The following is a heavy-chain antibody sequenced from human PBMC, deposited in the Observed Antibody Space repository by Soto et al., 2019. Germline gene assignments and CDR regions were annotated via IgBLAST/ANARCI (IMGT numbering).Heavy chain of an antibody. CDR3: ARANLAAAGTVYY. J-gene: IGHJ4*02. CDR2: TYYSGTT. CDR1: GGSVSSDSFY. D-gene: IGHD6-13*01. V-gene: IGHV4-61*01. Sequence: QVQLQESGPGLVKPSETLSLTCTVSGGSVSSDSFYWSWIRQPPGKGLEWIGYTYYSGTTSYNPSLKSRVTISVDTSKNQFSLKLSSVTAADTAVYYCARANLAAAGTVYYWGQGTLVTDSS.